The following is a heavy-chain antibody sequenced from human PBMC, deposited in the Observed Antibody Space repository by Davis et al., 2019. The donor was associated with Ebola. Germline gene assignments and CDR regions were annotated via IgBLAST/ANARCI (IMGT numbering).Heavy chain of an antibody. J-gene: IGHJ4*02. V-gene: IGHV1-18*04. Sequence: ASVKVSCKSSGYTFTSYGLVWARQAPGLGLGWMGWISGFNTNTNFAQKFQGRVTVSKDTSTNTAYMDLRSLTSDDTAIYYCARAPNYDVLTGTSSYYFDYWGQGTLVTVSS. D-gene: IGHD3-9*01. CDR3: ARAPNYDVLTGTSSYYFDY. CDR1: GYTFTSYG. CDR2: ISGFNTNT.